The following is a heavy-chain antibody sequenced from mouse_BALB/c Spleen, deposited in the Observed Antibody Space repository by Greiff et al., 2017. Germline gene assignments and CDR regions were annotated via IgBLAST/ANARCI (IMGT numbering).Heavy chain of an antibody. Sequence: QVQLQQPGAELVKPGASVKLSCKASGYTFTSYWMHWVKQRPGQGLEWIGEINPSNGRTNYNEKFKSKATLTVDKSSSTAYMQLSSLTSEDSAVYYCARAVAWFAYWGQGTLVTVSA. D-gene: IGHD1-1*02. CDR3: ARAVAWFAY. CDR1: GYTFTSYW. CDR2: INPSNGRT. V-gene: IGHV1S81*02. J-gene: IGHJ3*01.